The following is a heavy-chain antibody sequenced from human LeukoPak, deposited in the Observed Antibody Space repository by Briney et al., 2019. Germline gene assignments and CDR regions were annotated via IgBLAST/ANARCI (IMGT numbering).Heavy chain of an antibody. D-gene: IGHD5-18*01. CDR3: ARAAMVKYYFDY. CDR2: INHSGIT. CDR1: GGSFSGYY. J-gene: IGHJ4*02. Sequence: PSETLSLXCAVYGGSFSGYYWSWIRQPPGKGLGWIGEINHSGITNYNPSLKSRVTISVDTSKNQFSLKLSSVTAADTAVYYCARAAMVKYYFDYWGQGTLVTVSS. V-gene: IGHV4-34*01.